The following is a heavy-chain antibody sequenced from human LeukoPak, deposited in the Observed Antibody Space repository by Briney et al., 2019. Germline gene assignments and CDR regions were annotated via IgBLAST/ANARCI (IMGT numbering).Heavy chain of an antibody. CDR2: ISGSGGST. CDR1: GFTFSRYA. J-gene: IGHJ4*02. CDR3: AKDTLAAAAH. Sequence: GGSLRVSCAASGFTFSRYAMSWVRQAPEKGLEGVSAISGSGGSTYYADSVKGRFTISRDNSKNTLYLQMNSLRAEDTAVYYCAKDTLAAAAHWGQGTLVTVSS. V-gene: IGHV3-23*01. D-gene: IGHD6-13*01.